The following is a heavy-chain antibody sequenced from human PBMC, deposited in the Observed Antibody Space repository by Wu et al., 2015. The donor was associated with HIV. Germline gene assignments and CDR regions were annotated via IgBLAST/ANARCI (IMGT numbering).Heavy chain of an antibody. D-gene: IGHD2-2*01. CDR2: IFRSGST. CDR3: ARARPHCDTTTCYHNYYMDV. V-gene: IGHV4-59*11. CDR1: GGSIGSHY. Sequence: QVQLQESGPGLVKLSETLSLTCTVSGGSIGSHYWNWIRQSPGKELEWIGLIFRSGSTIHNPSLKSRLTMSVDTSKNQFSLKLGSVTAADTAVYFCARARPHCDTTTCYHNYYMDVWGKGTAVTVSS. J-gene: IGHJ6*03.